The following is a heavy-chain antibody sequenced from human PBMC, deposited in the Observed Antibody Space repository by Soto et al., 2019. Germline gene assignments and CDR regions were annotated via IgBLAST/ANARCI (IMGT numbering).Heavy chain of an antibody. J-gene: IGHJ6*02. Sequence: ASVKVSCKAPGYTFTSYGISWVRQAPGQRLEWMGWISAYNGNTNYAQKLQGRVTMTTDTSTSTAYMELRSLRSDDTAVYYCARSDYSSSLGGMDVWGQGTTVTVSS. CDR3: ARSDYSSSLGGMDV. CDR1: GYTFTSYG. V-gene: IGHV1-18*01. D-gene: IGHD6-6*01. CDR2: ISAYNGNT.